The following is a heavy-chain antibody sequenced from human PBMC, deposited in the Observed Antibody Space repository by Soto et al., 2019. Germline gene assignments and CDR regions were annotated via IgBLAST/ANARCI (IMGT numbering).Heavy chain of an antibody. J-gene: IGHJ6*02. CDR3: ARDRELVGFRYYYGMDV. Sequence: ASVKVSCKASGYTFTSYGISWVRQAPGQGLEWMGWISAYNGNTNYAQKLQGRVTMTTDTSTSTAYMELGSLRSDDTAVYYCARDRELVGFRYYYGMDVWGQGTTVTVSS. D-gene: IGHD1-26*01. V-gene: IGHV1-18*01. CDR1: GYTFTSYG. CDR2: ISAYNGNT.